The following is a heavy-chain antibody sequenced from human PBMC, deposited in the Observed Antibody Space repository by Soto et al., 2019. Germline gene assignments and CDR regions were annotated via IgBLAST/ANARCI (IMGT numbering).Heavy chain of an antibody. CDR2: ISGSGEST. Sequence: EVQLLESGGGLVQPGGSLRLSCAGSGFTFSSYAMTWVRQAPGRGLEWVSGISGSGESTKYADSVKGRFTISRDNSKNTLYVQMNSLRAEDTAVYYCAKDLSYYPSNMDVWGQGTTVTVSS. CDR3: AKDLSYYPSNMDV. D-gene: IGHD1-26*01. V-gene: IGHV3-23*01. J-gene: IGHJ6*02. CDR1: GFTFSSYA.